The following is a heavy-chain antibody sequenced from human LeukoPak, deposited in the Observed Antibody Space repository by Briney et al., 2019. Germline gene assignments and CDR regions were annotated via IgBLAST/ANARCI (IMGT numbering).Heavy chain of an antibody. J-gene: IGHJ4*02. Sequence: PSETLSLTCAVYGGSFSGYYWSWIRQPPGKGLEWIGEINHSGSTNYNPSLKSRVTISVDTSKNQFYLKLSSVTAADTAVYYCARGRDGDYSYYFDYWGQGTLVTVSS. CDR3: ARGRDGDYSYYFDY. D-gene: IGHD4-17*01. V-gene: IGHV4-34*01. CDR2: INHSGST. CDR1: GGSFSGYY.